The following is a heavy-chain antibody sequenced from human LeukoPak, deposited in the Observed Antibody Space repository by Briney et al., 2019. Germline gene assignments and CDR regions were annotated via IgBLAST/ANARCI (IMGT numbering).Heavy chain of an antibody. CDR3: AKDHQYDFDY. CDR2: IIPILGTA. D-gene: IGHD2-2*01. Sequence: SVKVSCKISGGIFSTYVISWVRQAPGQGPEWMGRIIPILGTAIYAQKFQGRVKITADESTSTAYMEVNSLRSEDTAVYYCAKDHQYDFDYWGQGTLVTVSS. J-gene: IGHJ4*02. V-gene: IGHV1-69*11. CDR1: GGIFSTYV.